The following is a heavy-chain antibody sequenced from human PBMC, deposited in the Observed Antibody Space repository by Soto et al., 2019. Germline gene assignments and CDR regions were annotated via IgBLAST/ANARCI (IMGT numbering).Heavy chain of an antibody. CDR3: ARDRLHPYYYYGMDV. J-gene: IGHJ6*02. V-gene: IGHV3-33*08. CDR2: IWYDGSNK. CDR1: GFTFSSYG. D-gene: IGHD4-4*01. Sequence: GGSLRLSCAASGFTFSSYGMHWVGQAPGKGLEWVAVIWYDGSNKYYADSVKGRFTISRDNSKNTLYLQMNSLRAEDTAVYYCARDRLHPYYYYGMDVWGQGTTVTVSS.